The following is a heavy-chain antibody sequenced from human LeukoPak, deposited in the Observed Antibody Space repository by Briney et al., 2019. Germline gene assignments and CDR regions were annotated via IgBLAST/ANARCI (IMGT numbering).Heavy chain of an antibody. CDR1: GGSFSGNY. V-gene: IGHV4-34*01. J-gene: IGHJ5*02. Sequence: PSETLSLTCAVYGGSFSGNYWTWIRQPPGKGLEWIGEINRSGTANYNPSLKGRVTISVDTSKIQFSLKLSSVTAADTAIYYCAKHASWFDPWGQGTLVTVSS. CDR2: INRSGTA. CDR3: AKHASWFDP.